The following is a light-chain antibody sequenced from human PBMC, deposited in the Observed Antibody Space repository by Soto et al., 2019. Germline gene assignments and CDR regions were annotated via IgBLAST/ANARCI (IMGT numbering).Light chain of an antibody. V-gene: IGKV3-20*01. CDR3: LQYDTSSGT. J-gene: IGKJ1*01. CDR1: QGVSRGY. Sequence: EIVLTQSPGTLSSSPGERATLSCRASQGVSRGYLAWYHQKPGRAPRLLIYGVSSRATGISDRFSGSGSGTDFNLTIDRLETEDSALYYCLQYDTSSGTFDQGTKVDIK. CDR2: GVS.